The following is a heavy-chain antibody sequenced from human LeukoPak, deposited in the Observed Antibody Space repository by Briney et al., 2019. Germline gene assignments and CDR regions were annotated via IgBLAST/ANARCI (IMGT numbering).Heavy chain of an antibody. D-gene: IGHD4-17*01. J-gene: IGHJ4*02. CDR2: IIPILGIA. CDR1: GGTFSSYA. CDR3: ARGDYGDPHFDY. V-gene: IGHV1-69*04. Sequence: SVKVSFKASGGTFSSYAISWVRQAPGQGLEWMGRIIPILGIANYAQKFQGRVTITADKSTSTAYMELSSLRSEDTAAYYCARGDYGDPHFDYWGQGTLVTVSS.